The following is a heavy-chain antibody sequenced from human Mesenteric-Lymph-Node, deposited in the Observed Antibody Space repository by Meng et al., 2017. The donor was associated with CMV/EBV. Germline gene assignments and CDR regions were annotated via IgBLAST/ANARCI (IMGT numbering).Heavy chain of an antibody. J-gene: IGHJ4*02. D-gene: IGHD3-22*01. V-gene: IGHV3-7*01. CDR3: TSSTYYDSSGFPD. CDR1: GFTFSDYW. CDR2: VKQNGSEK. Sequence: GESLKISCAATGFTFSDYWMTWVRQAPGKGLEWVANVKQNGSEKYYVDSVKGRFTISRDNAKNSLYLQMSSLRVEDPAVYYCTSSTYYDSSGFPDWGQGTLVTVSS.